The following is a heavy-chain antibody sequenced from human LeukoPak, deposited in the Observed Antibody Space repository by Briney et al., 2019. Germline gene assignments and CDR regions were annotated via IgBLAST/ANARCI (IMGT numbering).Heavy chain of an antibody. CDR2: ISWDGGST. Sequence: TGGSLRLSCAASGFTFDDYTMHWVRQAPGKGLEWVSVISWDGGSTYYADSVKGRFTISRDNSKNSLYLQMNSLRIEDTAFYYCAKDIGQQLGCDYWGQGTLVTVSS. J-gene: IGHJ4*02. CDR3: AKDIGQQLGCDY. D-gene: IGHD6-13*01. V-gene: IGHV3-43*01. CDR1: GFTFDDYT.